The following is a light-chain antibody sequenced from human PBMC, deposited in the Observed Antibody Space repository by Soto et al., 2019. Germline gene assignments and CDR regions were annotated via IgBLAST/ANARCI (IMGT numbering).Light chain of an antibody. V-gene: IGLV2-14*01. CDR3: SLYTSSYTLV. Sequence: QSVLTQPASVSGSPGQSITISCTGTSSDVGGYNYVSWYQQHPGKAPKLMIYDVSNRPSGVSNRFSGPKSGNTASLTISGLQAEDEADYYCSLYTSSYTLVFGGGTKLTVL. CDR2: DVS. CDR1: SSDVGGYNY. J-gene: IGLJ2*01.